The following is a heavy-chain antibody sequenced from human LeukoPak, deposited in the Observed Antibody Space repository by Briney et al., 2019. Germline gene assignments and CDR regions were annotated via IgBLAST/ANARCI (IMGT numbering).Heavy chain of an antibody. D-gene: IGHD6-13*01. Sequence: SETLSLTCTVSGGSISGYYWSWIRQPPGKGLEWIGYIYYSGSTNYNPSLKSRVTISVNTSKNQFSLKLSSVTAADTAVYYCARGCSAGTPHNWFDPWGQGTLVTVSS. CDR3: ARGCSAGTPHNWFDP. V-gene: IGHV4-59*01. J-gene: IGHJ5*02. CDR2: IYYSGST. CDR1: GGSISGYY.